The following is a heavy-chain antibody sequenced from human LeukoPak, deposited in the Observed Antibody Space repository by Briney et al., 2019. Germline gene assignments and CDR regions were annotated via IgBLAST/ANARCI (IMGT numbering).Heavy chain of an antibody. Sequence: ASVKVSCKASGYTFTGYYMHWVRQAPGQGLEWMGWINPNSGGTNYAQKFQGRVPMTRDTSISTAYMELSRLRSDDTAVYYCAREMGYGPLYWGQGTLVTVSS. V-gene: IGHV1-2*02. D-gene: IGHD2-8*01. CDR1: GYTFTGYY. J-gene: IGHJ4*02. CDR2: INPNSGGT. CDR3: AREMGYGPLY.